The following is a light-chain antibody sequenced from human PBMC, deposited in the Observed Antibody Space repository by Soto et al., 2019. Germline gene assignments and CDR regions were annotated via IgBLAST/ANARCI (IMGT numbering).Light chain of an antibody. V-gene: IGKV1-5*01. CDR3: QQYTRYALT. Sequence: DIQMTQSPATLSASVGDRVTITCRASQSINNWLAWYQQKPGKAPKLLIYDGFSLESGVPLRFSGSGFGTEFPLTISSLQPDDSATYYCQQYTRYALTFGGGTKVEIK. CDR2: DGF. CDR1: QSINNW. J-gene: IGKJ4*01.